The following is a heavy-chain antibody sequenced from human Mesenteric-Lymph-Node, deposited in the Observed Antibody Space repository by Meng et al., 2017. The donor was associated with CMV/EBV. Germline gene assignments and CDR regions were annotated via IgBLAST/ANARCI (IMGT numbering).Heavy chain of an antibody. CDR1: YTFNTYD. V-gene: IGHV1-18*01. CDR3: ARDETTIVVPAATPFHY. Sequence: YTFNTYDISWVRQAPGQGLEWMGRISTYNGDTNYAQRIQGRVTVTTDTSTSTVYMELSSLRSDDTAVYYCARDETTIVVPAATPFHYWGQGTLVTVSS. J-gene: IGHJ4*02. CDR2: ISTYNGDT. D-gene: IGHD2-2*01.